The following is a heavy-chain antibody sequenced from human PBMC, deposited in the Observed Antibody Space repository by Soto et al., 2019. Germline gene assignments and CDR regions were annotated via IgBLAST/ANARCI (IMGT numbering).Heavy chain of an antibody. V-gene: IGHV3-53*02. CDR3: ARKSDSSPVPEADGV. CDR1: GFSVGSNY. CDR2: IYSNGDT. Sequence: EVQLVETGGGLIQPGGSLRLSCAASGFSVGSNYMTWVRQSPGKGPEWVSLIYSNGDTDYADSVKGRFSISRDNFKNTLYLQMNNLRAEDTAVYHCARKSDSSPVPEADGVWGRGTLVTVSS. J-gene: IGHJ4*02. D-gene: IGHD2-8*01.